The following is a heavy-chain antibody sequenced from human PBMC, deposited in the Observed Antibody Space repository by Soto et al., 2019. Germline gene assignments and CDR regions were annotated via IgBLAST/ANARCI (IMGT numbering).Heavy chain of an antibody. CDR2: IDPSDSYT. J-gene: IGHJ3*02. CDR1: GYSFTSYW. CDR3: ARGDDDTFDI. D-gene: IGHD1-26*01. Sequence: GESLKISCKGSGYSFTSYWISWVRQMPGKGLEWMGRIDPSDSYTNYSPSFQGQVTISADKSISTAYLQWSSLKASDTAMYYCARGDDDTFDIWGQGTMVTVSS. V-gene: IGHV5-10-1*04.